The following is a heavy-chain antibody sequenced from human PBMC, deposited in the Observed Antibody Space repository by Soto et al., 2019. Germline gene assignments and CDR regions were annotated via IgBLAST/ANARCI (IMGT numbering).Heavy chain of an antibody. CDR1: GFTFSSYA. CDR3: AKDAVSGDGVWLAHD. Sequence: GGSLRLSCAASGFTFSSYAIIWIRQVPGKGLEWVSGLYGSGRGIHYADSVKGRFTISRDNSAYSVYLQMNNLRVEDSAIYYCAKDAVSGDGVWLAHDWGQGTVVTVS. CDR2: LYGSGRGI. V-gene: IGHV3-23*01. J-gene: IGHJ4*02. D-gene: IGHD4-17*01.